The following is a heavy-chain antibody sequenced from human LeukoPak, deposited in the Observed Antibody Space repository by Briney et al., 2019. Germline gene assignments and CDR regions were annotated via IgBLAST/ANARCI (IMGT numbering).Heavy chain of an antibody. CDR2: IYYSGST. J-gene: IGHJ5*02. Sequence: SETLSLTCTVSGGSISSSSYYWGWIRQPPGKGLEWIGSIYYSGSTYYNPSLKSRVTISVDTSKNQFSLKLSSVTAADTAVYYCARGPYYYGSGSYPRSWGQGTLVTVSS. CDR1: GGSISSSSYY. V-gene: IGHV4-39*07. D-gene: IGHD3-10*01. CDR3: ARGPYYYGSGSYPRS.